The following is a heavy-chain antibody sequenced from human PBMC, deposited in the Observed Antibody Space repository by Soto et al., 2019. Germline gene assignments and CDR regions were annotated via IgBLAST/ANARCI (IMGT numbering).Heavy chain of an antibody. CDR3: ARINSGTHRYAAFDM. J-gene: IGHJ3*02. CDR1: GYTFNADA. V-gene: IGHV1-3*01. CDR2: VNGANGVT. D-gene: IGHD1-26*01. Sequence: QVQLVQSGAEVKPPGASVKVSCRTSGYTFNADALHWVRQAPGQGLEWMGWVNGANGVTKFSQKFQGRVTITRDTFATTAYMELSSLRSEDTAVYFCARINSGTHRYAAFDMWGQGTTVTVAS.